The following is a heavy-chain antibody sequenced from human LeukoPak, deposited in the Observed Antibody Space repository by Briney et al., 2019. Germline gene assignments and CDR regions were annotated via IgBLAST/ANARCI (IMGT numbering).Heavy chain of an antibody. D-gene: IGHD5-24*01. CDR1: GFTFSSHG. Sequence: GTSLRLSCAASGFTFSSHGMHWVRQAPGKGLECVAVVRYDGSDKYYADSVKGRFTISRDNSKNTLYLQMNSLRAEDTALYYCAKTGGRDGYGFDSWGQGTLVTVSP. V-gene: IGHV3-33*06. J-gene: IGHJ4*02. CDR3: AKTGGRDGYGFDS. CDR2: VRYDGSDK.